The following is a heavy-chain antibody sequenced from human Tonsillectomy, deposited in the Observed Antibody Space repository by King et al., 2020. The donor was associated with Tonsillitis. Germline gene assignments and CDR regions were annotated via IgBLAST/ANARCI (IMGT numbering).Heavy chain of an antibody. V-gene: IGHV3-7*01. CDR3: AREQRQPLEGLSDY. CDR1: GFTFSTYW. Sequence: VQLVESGGGLVQPGGSLRLSCAASGFTFSTYWMSWVRQAPGKGLEWVANIKQDGSEKYYVDSVKGRFTISRDNAKNSLYLQMNSLRAEDTAVYYCAREQRQPLEGLSDYWGAGALVTVSS. J-gene: IGHJ4*01. D-gene: IGHD6-13*01. CDR2: IKQDGSEK.